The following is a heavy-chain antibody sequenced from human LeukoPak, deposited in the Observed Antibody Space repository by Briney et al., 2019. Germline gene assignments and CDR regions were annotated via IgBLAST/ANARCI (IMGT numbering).Heavy chain of an antibody. CDR3: ARGWGDAFDI. CDR1: GFTFSSYA. J-gene: IGHJ3*02. Sequence: GGSLRLPCAASGFTFSSYAMHWVRQAPGKGLEWVAVISYDGSNKYYADSVKGRFTISRGNSKNTLYLQMNSLRAEDTAVYYCARGWGDAFDIWGQGTMVTVSS. CDR2: ISYDGSNK. D-gene: IGHD3-16*01. V-gene: IGHV3-30-3*01.